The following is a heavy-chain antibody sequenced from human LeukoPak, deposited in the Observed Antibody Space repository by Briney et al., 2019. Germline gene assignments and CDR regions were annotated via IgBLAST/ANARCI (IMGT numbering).Heavy chain of an antibody. CDR2: IFPSGGEI. V-gene: IGHV3-23*01. J-gene: IGHJ4*02. CDR3: ATYRQVLLPFES. D-gene: IGHD2-8*02. CDR1: GFTFSSYG. Sequence: PGGTLRLSCAASGFTFSSYGMSWVRQTPGKGPEWVSSIFPSGGEIHYADSVRGRFTISRDNSKSTLSLQMNSLRAEDTAIYYCATYRQVLLPFESWGQGTLVTVSS.